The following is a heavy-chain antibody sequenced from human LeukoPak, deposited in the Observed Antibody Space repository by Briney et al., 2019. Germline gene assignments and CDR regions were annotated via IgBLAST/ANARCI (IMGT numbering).Heavy chain of an antibody. Sequence: KPSETLSLTCTVSGGSISSSDYYWSWIRQPPGRGLEWIGNIYHSGSTNYNPSLKSRVTISVDTSKNQFSLKLSSVTAADTAVYYCARVRISIAARPNEGNGMDVWGQGTTVTVSS. D-gene: IGHD6-6*01. CDR1: GGSISSSDYY. J-gene: IGHJ6*02. CDR2: IYHSGST. CDR3: ARVRISIAARPNEGNGMDV. V-gene: IGHV4-39*07.